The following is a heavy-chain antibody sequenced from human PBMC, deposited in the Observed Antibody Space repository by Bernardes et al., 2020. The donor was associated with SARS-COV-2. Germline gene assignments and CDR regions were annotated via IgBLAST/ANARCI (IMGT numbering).Heavy chain of an antibody. Sequence: SVKVSCKTSRYTFPPYYMHWVRQAPGQGLAGMGLINPSRCITNHPQKFQGRVTMTRDTSITTAYMEPSGRYSDGTPVYYCARGPVGTPDIWCQGTLITVSS. CDR1: RYTFPPYY. CDR3: ARGPVGTPDI. J-gene: IGHJ4*02. V-gene: IGHV1-2*02. D-gene: IGHD1-26*01. CDR2: INPSRCIT.